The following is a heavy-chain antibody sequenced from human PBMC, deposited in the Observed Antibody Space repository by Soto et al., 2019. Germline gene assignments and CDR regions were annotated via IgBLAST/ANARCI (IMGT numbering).Heavy chain of an antibody. CDR3: AKFTQMYWNYDAFHV. CDR1: GFNFRHYA. D-gene: IGHD1-7*01. CDR2: ISLEGINK. Sequence: GGSLRLSCEASGFNFRHYALHWVRQAPGKVLEWLAIISLEGINKYSAKPVKDRFTISRDNSKSTLYLHMNSLRAEDTAVYYCAKFTQMYWNYDAFHVGGQGTMVTV. J-gene: IGHJ3*01. V-gene: IGHV3-30*18.